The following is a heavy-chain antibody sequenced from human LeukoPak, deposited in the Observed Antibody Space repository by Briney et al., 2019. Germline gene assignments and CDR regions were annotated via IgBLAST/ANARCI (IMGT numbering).Heavy chain of an antibody. Sequence: GGSLRLSCVASGFTISNYAMSWVRQAPEKGLDWVSVISGSAHKIRYADSVKGRFTISRDNSENTVYLQMNNLRAEDTALYYCAGRVTGYSSGYVYWGQGTLVTVSS. D-gene: IGHD5-18*01. CDR3: AGRVTGYSSGYVY. J-gene: IGHJ4*02. V-gene: IGHV3-23*01. CDR1: GFTISNYA. CDR2: ISGSAHKI.